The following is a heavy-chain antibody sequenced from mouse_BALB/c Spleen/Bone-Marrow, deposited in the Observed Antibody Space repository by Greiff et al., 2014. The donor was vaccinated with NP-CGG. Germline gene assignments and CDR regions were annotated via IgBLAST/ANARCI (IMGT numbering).Heavy chain of an antibody. J-gene: IGHJ1*01. D-gene: IGHD1-1*01. CDR2: IWTGGGT. CDR3: VRDYYGSYFDV. Sequence: VQVVESGPGLVAPSQILSITCTVSGFSLTSYDISWIRQPPGKGLEWLGVIWTGGGTNYNSAFMSRLSISKDNSKSQVFLKMNSLQTDDTAIYYCVRDYYGSYFDVWGAGTTVTVSS. CDR1: GFSLTSYD. V-gene: IGHV2-9-2*01.